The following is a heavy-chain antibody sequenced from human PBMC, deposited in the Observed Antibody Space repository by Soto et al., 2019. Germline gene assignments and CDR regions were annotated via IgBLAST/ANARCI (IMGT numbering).Heavy chain of an antibody. V-gene: IGHV4-30-2*01. CDR2: IYHSGST. CDR3: ARGRADSGYDYFDY. Sequence: QLQLQESGSGLVKPSQTLSLTCAVSGGSISSGGYSWSWIRQPPGKGLEWIGYIYHSGSTYYNPSLKIRVTISVDRSKNQFSLKLSSVTAADTAVYYCARGRADSGYDYFDYWGQGTLVTVSS. D-gene: IGHD5-12*01. J-gene: IGHJ4*02. CDR1: GGSISSGGYS.